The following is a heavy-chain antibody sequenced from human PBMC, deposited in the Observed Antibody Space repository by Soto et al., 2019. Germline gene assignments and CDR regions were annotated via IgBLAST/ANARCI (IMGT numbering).Heavy chain of an antibody. D-gene: IGHD3-16*01. CDR1: GGTFSSYA. CDR2: IIPIFGTA. V-gene: IGHV1-69*13. CDR3: ARDLGRAAGPEDYYGMDV. Sequence: GASVKVSCKASGGTFSSYAISWVRQAPGQGLEWMGGIIPIFGTANYAQKFQGRVTITADESTSTAYMELSSLRSEDTAVYYCARDLGRAAGPEDYYGMDVWGQGTTVTVSS. J-gene: IGHJ6*02.